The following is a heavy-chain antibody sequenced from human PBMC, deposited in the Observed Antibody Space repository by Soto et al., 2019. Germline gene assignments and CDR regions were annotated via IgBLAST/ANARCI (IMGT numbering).Heavy chain of an antibody. CDR1: RFTFSGFG. CDR3: ARGQEVGAHFFDS. D-gene: IGHD2-15*01. CDR2: IGTAGDT. Sequence: GGSLRLSCEASRFTFSGFGMHWVRQPTGKGLEWVSTIGTAGDTYYAVSVKGRFTISRDNAKNSLSLQMNSLRAGDTAVYFCARGQEVGAHFFDSWGQGTQVTVPS. V-gene: IGHV3-13*01. J-gene: IGHJ4*02.